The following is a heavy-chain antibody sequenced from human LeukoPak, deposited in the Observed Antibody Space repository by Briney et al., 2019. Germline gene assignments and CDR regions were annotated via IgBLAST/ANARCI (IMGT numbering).Heavy chain of an antibody. V-gene: IGHV4-34*01. CDR2: INYSGST. Sequence: PSETLALTCAVYGGSFSGYYWSWIRQPPGKGLEWIGEINYSGSTKYNPSLKSRVTISVDTSKNQFSLKLNSVTAAGTAVYYCARGVCSGGSCYSEWNYWGQGTLVTVSS. D-gene: IGHD2-15*01. J-gene: IGHJ4*02. CDR1: GGSFSGYY. CDR3: ARGVCSGGSCYSEWNY.